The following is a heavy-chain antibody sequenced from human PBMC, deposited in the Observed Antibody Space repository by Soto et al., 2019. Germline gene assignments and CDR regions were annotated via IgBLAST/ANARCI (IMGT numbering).Heavy chain of an antibody. CDR3: ARLFCGTTTCDSWVDP. V-gene: IGHV5-10-1*01. J-gene: IGHJ5*02. Sequence: GESLKISCTGFGYTFTTFWISWVRQMPGKGLEWMGRIDPRDSYVNYSPSFQGHVTISLDKPISTAYLQWGSLKASDTAMYYCARLFCGTTTCDSWVDPWGQGTLVTVPS. D-gene: IGHD1-26*01. CDR2: IDPRDSYV. CDR1: GYTFTTFW.